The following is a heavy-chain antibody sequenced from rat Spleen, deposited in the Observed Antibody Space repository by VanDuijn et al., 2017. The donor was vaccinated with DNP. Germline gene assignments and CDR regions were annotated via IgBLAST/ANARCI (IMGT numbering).Heavy chain of an antibody. J-gene: IGHJ2*01. V-gene: IGHV3-1*01. CDR1: GYSITSNY. CDR2: ISYSGGT. CDR3: ARWVRYFDY. Sequence: EVQLQESGPGLVKPSQSLSLTCSVTGYSITSNYWAWIRKFPGNKMEWMGYISYSGGTSYTPSLKSRISISRDTSKNQFFLHLNSVTTEDTATYYCARWVRYFDYWGHGVMVTVSS. D-gene: IGHD1-1*01.